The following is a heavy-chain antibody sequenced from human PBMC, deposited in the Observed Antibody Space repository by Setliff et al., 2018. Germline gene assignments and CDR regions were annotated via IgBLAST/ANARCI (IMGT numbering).Heavy chain of an antibody. V-gene: IGHV4-34*01. Sequence: SETLSLTCAVYGGSFSTYYWAWIRQPPGKGLEWIGTISYSGGVFYNPSLKSRVAISADTSRIQFSLKLRSVTAADTAVYYCARDPGLRSGTWSLDLWGQGTQVTVSS. CDR3: ARDPGLRSGTWSLDL. CDR2: ISYSGGV. D-gene: IGHD3-10*01. J-gene: IGHJ5*02. CDR1: GGSFSTYY.